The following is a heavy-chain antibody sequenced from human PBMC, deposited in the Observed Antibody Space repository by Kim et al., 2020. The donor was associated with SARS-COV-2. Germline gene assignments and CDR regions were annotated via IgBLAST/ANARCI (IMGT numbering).Heavy chain of an antibody. CDR3: VREKPLYSSGWYGYFDY. J-gene: IGHJ4*02. Sequence: LKSPVTISLDTSKNQFSLKLSSVTAADTAVYYCVREKPLYSSGWYGYFDYWGQGTLVTVSS. V-gene: IGHV4-39*02. D-gene: IGHD6-19*01.